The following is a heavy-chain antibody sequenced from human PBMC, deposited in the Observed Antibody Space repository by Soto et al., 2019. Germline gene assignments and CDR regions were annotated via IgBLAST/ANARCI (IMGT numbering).Heavy chain of an antibody. D-gene: IGHD6-25*01. V-gene: IGHV3-48*02. CDR2: ISPSSTSI. CDR3: ATNSGAQSY. J-gene: IGHJ4*02. CDR1: GFTFSNYT. Sequence: GGSLRLSCAASGFTFSNYTMNWVRQAPGKGLEWVSCISPSSTSIFYADSVKGRFTISRDNAKSSLYLQMNSLRDEDTAVYYCATNSGAQSYWGLGTLVTVSS.